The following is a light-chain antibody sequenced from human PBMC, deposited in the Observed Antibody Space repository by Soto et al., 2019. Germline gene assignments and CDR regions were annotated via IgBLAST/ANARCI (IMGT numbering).Light chain of an antibody. J-gene: IGKJ2*01. V-gene: IGKV1-33*01. CDR2: DAS. Sequence: DIQITQSPSSLSASVGDRVTITCQASQDISNYLNWYQQKPGKAPKLLIYDASKLETGVPSRFRGSGSGNDFNLIISSLQTEEIATYYCRQYDNVTYSFG. CDR1: QDISNY. CDR3: RQYDNVTYS.